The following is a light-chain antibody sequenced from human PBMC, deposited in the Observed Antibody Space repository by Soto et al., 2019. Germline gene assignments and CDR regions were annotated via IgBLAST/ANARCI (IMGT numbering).Light chain of an antibody. V-gene: IGLV2-14*03. CDR2: DVS. CDR1: SSDVGAYNY. J-gene: IGLJ2*01. Sequence: QSALTQPASVSGSPGQSIAISCTGTSSDVGAYNYVSWYQHQPGKAPKLIIFDVSNRPSGVSTRFSGSKSGDTASLTISGLQAEAEADYYCGTDTTSTPHVCGGGTKLTVL. CDR3: GTDTTSTPHV.